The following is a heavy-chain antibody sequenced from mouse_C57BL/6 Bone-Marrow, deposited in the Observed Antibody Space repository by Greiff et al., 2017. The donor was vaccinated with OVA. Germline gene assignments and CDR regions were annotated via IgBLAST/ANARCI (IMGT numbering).Heavy chain of an antibody. J-gene: IGHJ3*01. V-gene: IGHV12-3*01. CDR1: GFPITSGYY. D-gene: IGHD4-1*01. CDR2: ITHSGET. CDR3: AGELAWFAY. Sequence: QVQLKESGPGLVKPSQSLFLTCSITGFPITSGYYWFWIRQSPGKPLEWMGYITHSGETFYNPSLQSPISITRETSKNQFFLQLNSVTTEDTAMYYCAGELAWFAYWGQGTLVTVSA.